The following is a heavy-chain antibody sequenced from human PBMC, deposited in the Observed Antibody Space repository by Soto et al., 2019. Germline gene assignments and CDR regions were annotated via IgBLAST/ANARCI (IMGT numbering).Heavy chain of an antibody. J-gene: IGHJ3*01. CDR2: IHSDGSST. CDR1: GFTFSYYW. CDR3: ARGQWGAFDL. V-gene: IGHV3-74*01. D-gene: IGHD1-26*01. Sequence: DVQLVESGGGSVQPGGSLSLSCAATGFTFSYYWMHWVRQAPGKGLVWVSRIHSDGSSTTDADSVKGRCTSSRDNAKNTLYLHMNSLRAEDTAACYCARGQWGAFDLWGQGTMVTVAS.